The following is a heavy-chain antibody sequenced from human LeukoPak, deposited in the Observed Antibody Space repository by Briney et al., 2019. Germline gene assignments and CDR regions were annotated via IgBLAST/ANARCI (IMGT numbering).Heavy chain of an antibody. CDR2: ISGSGGST. CDR3: AKDLENYGDYEGFDY. J-gene: IGHJ4*02. CDR1: GFTFSSYA. V-gene: IGHV3-23*01. Sequence: GGSLRLSCAASGFTFSSYAMSWVRQAQGKGLEWVSAISGSGGSTYYADSVKGRFTISRDNSKNTLYLQMNSLRAEDTAVYYCAKDLENYGDYEGFDYWGQGTLVTVSS. D-gene: IGHD4-17*01.